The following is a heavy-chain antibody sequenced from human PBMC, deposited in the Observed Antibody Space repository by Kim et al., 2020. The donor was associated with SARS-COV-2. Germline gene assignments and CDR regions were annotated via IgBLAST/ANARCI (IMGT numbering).Heavy chain of an antibody. CDR3: AKLITMVRGVDY. V-gene: IGHV3-30*02. J-gene: IGHJ4*02. D-gene: IGHD3-10*01. Sequence: NYEADAVKGRLTISTVNSKNTLYLQMNSLRDEVAAVYYCAKLITMVRGVDYWGQGTLVTVSS.